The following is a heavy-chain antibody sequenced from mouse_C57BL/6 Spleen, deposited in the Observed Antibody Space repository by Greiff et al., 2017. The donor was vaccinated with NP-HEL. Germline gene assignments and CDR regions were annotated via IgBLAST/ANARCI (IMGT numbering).Heavy chain of an antibody. Sequence: VQLKESGGGLVKPGGSLKLSCAASGFTFSSYAMSWVRQTPEKRLEWVATISDGGSYTYYPDNVKGRFTISRDNAKNNLYLQMSHLKSEDTAMYYCARKEYGSRRGYYAMDYWGQGTSVTVSS. CDR3: ARKEYGSRRGYYAMDY. J-gene: IGHJ4*01. D-gene: IGHD1-1*01. CDR1: GFTFSSYA. CDR2: ISDGGSYT. V-gene: IGHV5-4*01.